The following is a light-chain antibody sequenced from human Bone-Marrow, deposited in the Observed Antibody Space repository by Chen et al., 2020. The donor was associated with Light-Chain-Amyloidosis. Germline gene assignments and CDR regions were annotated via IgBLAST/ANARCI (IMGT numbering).Light chain of an antibody. J-gene: IGKJ2*01. CDR2: TAS. Sequence: DIQMTQSPSSVSAYVGDRVTITCRASHGISSLLAWYQQKPGKAHRLLIYTASTLQSGVPSRFSGSGSGTDFTLTISSLQPEDFATYYCQQTNNFPYTFGQGTKLEIK. CDR3: QQTNNFPYT. V-gene: IGKV1-12*01. CDR1: HGISSL.